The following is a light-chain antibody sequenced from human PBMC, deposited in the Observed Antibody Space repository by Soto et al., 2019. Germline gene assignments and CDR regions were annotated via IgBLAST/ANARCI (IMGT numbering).Light chain of an antibody. CDR2: GAS. CDR3: QQYNTFWT. CDR1: QSISSSY. V-gene: IGKV3-20*01. Sequence: EIVLTQSPGTLSLSPGERATLSCRASQSISSSYLAWYQQKPGQAPRLLIYGASSRPTGIPDRVSGSGSGTEFTLTISSLQPDDFATYYCQQYNTFWTFGPATKVDI. J-gene: IGKJ1*01.